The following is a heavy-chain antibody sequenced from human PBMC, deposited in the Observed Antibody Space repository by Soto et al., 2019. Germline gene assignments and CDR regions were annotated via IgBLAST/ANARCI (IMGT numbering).Heavy chain of an antibody. V-gene: IGHV3-21*01. Sequence: EVQLVESGGGLVKPGGSLRLSCAASGFTFSSYSMNWVRQAPGKGLEWVSSISSSSSYIYYADSVKGRFTISRDTAKNSLYLQMNSLRAEDTAVYYCARESTVTTGFYWGQGTLVTVSS. CDR3: ARESTVTTGFY. D-gene: IGHD4-17*01. CDR1: GFTFSSYS. J-gene: IGHJ4*02. CDR2: ISSSSSYI.